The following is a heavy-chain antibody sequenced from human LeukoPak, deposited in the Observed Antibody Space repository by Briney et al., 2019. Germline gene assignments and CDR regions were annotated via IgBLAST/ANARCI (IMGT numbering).Heavy chain of an antibody. D-gene: IGHD3-3*01. J-gene: IGHJ4*02. V-gene: IGHV4-39*01. CDR1: GGSISSSSYY. Sequence: PSETSSLTCTVSGGSISSSSYYWGWIRQPPGKGLEWIGSIYYSGSTYYNPSLKSRVTISVDTSKNQFSLKLSSVTAADTAVYYCARQNGNDFSSGRYFDYWGQGTLVTVSS. CDR3: ARQNGNDFSSGRYFDY. CDR2: IYYSGST.